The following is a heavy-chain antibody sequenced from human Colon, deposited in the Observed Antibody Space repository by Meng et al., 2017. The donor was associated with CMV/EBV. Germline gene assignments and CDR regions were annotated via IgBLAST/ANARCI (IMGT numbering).Heavy chain of an antibody. CDR3: AKGADFHDFWSGFAY. D-gene: IGHD3-3*01. V-gene: IGHV3-23*01. Sequence: GESLKISCSASGFTFSDFDMTWVRQAPGKGLEWVSSISGSGLSTFYSDAVEGRFSISRDNSRNTLYLQINSLRADDTAVYYCAKGADFHDFWSGFAYWGQGAVVTVSS. CDR1: GFTFSDFD. CDR2: ISGSGLST. J-gene: IGHJ4*02.